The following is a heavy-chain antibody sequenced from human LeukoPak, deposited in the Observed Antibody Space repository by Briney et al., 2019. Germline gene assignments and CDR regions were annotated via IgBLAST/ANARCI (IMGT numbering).Heavy chain of an antibody. CDR3: AKQDIVVVPATLFFKTEFDF. CDR2: LSANGHNT. D-gene: IGHD2-2*01. CDR1: GFPFGNYA. J-gene: IGHJ4*02. V-gene: IGHV3-23*01. Sequence: GGSLRLSCVASGFPFGNYAMSWVRQAPGKGLEWVSSLSANGHNTYYADSVEGRFTISRDNSVSTLYLQMSSLRAEDAAVYYCAKQDIVVVPATLFFKTEFDFWGQGTLVTVSS.